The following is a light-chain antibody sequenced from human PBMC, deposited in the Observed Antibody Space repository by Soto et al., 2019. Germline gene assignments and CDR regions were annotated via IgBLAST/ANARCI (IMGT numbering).Light chain of an antibody. CDR3: QLYKNVILT. J-gene: IGKJ4*01. V-gene: IGKV1-33*01. CDR1: EDVSDY. Sequence: DIKMTQSPSSLSASVGDRVTLTCQASEDVSDYVNWYQQKPGRAPKLLIYDASKLETGVPSRFSGSGSGTNFTFTIRDLQPEDFATYYCQLYKNVILTFGGGTRVYI. CDR2: DAS.